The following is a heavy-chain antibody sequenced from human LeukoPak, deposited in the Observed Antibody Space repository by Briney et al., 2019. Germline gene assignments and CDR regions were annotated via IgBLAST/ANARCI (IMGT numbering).Heavy chain of an antibody. V-gene: IGHV3-74*01. CDR1: GITLSNYW. D-gene: IGHD4-23*01. CDR2: INYEGSTT. J-gene: IGHJ4*02. CDR3: ATSSYGGNFGLFDY. Sequence: GGSLRLSCAASGITLSNYWMHWVRQVPGKGLVWVSRINYEGSTTSYADSVKGRFTISRDNAKNTLYLQMNSLRAEDTSVYYCATSSYGGNFGLFDYWGQGILVTVSS.